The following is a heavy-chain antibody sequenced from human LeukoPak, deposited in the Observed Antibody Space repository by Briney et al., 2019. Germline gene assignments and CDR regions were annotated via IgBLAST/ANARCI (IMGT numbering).Heavy chain of an antibody. V-gene: IGHV1-2*02. D-gene: IGHD3-22*01. Sequence: ASVKVSCKASGYTFTAYYMHWVRQAPGQGLEWMGWINPNSGGTNSAQKFQGRVTMARDTSISTAYMELSSLRSDDTAVYYCARASDSTGYLYRYFDLWGRGTLVTVSS. CDR3: ARASDSTGYLYRYFDL. J-gene: IGHJ2*01. CDR2: INPNSGGT. CDR1: GYTFTAYY.